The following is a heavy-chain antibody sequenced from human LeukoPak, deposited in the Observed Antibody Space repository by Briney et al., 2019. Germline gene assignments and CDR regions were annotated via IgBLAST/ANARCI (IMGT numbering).Heavy chain of an antibody. Sequence: GRSLRLSCAASGFTFSSYGMHWVRQAPGKGLEWVAVTWYDGSNKYYADSVKGRFTISRDNSKNTLYLQMNSLRAEDTAVYYCARGGTTGTTPTDYWGQGTLVTVSS. CDR2: TWYDGSNK. CDR3: ARGGTTGTTPTDY. D-gene: IGHD1-1*01. CDR1: GFTFSSYG. J-gene: IGHJ4*02. V-gene: IGHV3-33*01.